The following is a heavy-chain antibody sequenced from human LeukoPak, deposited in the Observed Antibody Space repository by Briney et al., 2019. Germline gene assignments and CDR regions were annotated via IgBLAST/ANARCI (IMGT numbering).Heavy chain of an antibody. J-gene: IGHJ4*02. CDR1: GASISSYY. Sequence: SETLSLTCTVSGASISSYYWSWIRQPPGKGLEWIGYIYYSGSTNYNPSLKSRVTISVDTSKNQFSLKLSSVTAADTAVYYCARLGPYSSSWYFSYFDYWGQGTLVTVSS. D-gene: IGHD6-13*01. CDR2: IYYSGST. CDR3: ARLGPYSSSWYFSYFDY. V-gene: IGHV4-59*08.